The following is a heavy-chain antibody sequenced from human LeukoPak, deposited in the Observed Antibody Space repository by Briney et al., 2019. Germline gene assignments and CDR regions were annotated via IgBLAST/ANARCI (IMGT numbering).Heavy chain of an antibody. Sequence: GGSLRLSCAASGFTFSNYWMSWVRQAPGKGVDWVANIKHDGSEKYFADSVTGRFTISRDNARNSLYLQMNSLRPEDTAVYYCAKLVVVTATYWYFDLWGRGTPVTASS. D-gene: IGHD2-21*02. V-gene: IGHV3-7*01. J-gene: IGHJ2*01. CDR2: IKHDGSEK. CDR1: GFTFSNYW. CDR3: AKLVVVTATYWYFDL.